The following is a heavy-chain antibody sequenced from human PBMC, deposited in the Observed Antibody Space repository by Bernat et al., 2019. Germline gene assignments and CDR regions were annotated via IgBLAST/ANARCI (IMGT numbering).Heavy chain of an antibody. CDR2: IKQDGTEK. D-gene: IGHD2-2*01. CDR1: GFTLSSYW. J-gene: IGHJ6*03. V-gene: IGHV3-7*01. Sequence: VQLVESGGGLVQPGGSLRLSCAASGFTLSSYWMTWVRQAPGKGLEWVANIKQDGTEKYFVDSVKGRFTISRDNAKNSLYLQMNRLRDEDTAVYYCARGFFGYCSSPSCRHFYYYYYMDVWGKGTTVTVSS. CDR3: ARGFFGYCSSPSCRHFYYYYYMDV.